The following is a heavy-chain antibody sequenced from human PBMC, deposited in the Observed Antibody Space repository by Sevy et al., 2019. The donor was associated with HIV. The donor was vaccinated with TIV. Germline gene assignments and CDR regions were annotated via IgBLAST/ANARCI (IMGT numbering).Heavy chain of an antibody. J-gene: IGHJ4*02. Sequence: GGSLGLSCAASGFPFDDYAMHWVRQAPGKGLEWVSGISWNRGSIGYADSVKGRFTISRDNAKNSLYLQMNSLRAEDTALYYCAKDMAWGMVATSGYFDYWGQGTLVTVSS. D-gene: IGHD5-12*01. CDR2: ISWNRGSI. V-gene: IGHV3-9*01. CDR1: GFPFDDYA. CDR3: AKDMAWGMVATSGYFDY.